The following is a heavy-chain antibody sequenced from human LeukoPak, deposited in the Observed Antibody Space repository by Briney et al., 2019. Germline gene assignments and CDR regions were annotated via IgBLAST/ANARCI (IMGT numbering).Heavy chain of an antibody. CDR2: INPSGGST. D-gene: IGHD3-22*01. J-gene: IGHJ4*02. CDR3: ARAGRSDYYDSSGYPSFYFDY. V-gene: IGHV1-46*01. Sequence: ASVKASCKASGYTFTSYYMHWVRQAPGQGLEWMGIINPSGGSTSYAQKFQGRVTMTRDTSTSTVYMELSGLRSEDTAVYYCARAGRSDYYDSSGYPSFYFDYWGQGTLVTVSS. CDR1: GYTFTSYY.